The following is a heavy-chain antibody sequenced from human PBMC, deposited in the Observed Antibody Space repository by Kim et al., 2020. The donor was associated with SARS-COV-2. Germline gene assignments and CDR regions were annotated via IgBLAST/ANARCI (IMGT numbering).Heavy chain of an antibody. Sequence: GGSLRLSCAASGFTFSSYAMSWVRQAPGKGLEWVSAISGSGGSTYYADYVKGRFTISRDNSKNTLYLQMNSLRAEDTAVYYCAKAQHPRGYSSGWDAFDYWGQGTLVTVSS. CDR2: ISGSGGST. V-gene: IGHV3-23*01. D-gene: IGHD6-19*01. CDR1: GFTFSSYA. CDR3: AKAQHPRGYSSGWDAFDY. J-gene: IGHJ4*02.